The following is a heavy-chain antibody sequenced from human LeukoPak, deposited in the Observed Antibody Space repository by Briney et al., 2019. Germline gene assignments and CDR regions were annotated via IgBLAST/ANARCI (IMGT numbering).Heavy chain of an antibody. CDR2: TYYRSKWYN. CDR3: ARVTSYTWNYPYYFDY. Sequence: SQTLSLTCAISGDSVSSNSAAWNWIKQSPSRGLEWLGRTYYRSKWYNDYAVSVKSRITINPDTSKNQFSLQLNSVTPEDTAVYYCARVTSYTWNYPYYFDYWGQGTLVTVSS. CDR1: GDSVSSNSAA. J-gene: IGHJ4*02. V-gene: IGHV6-1*01. D-gene: IGHD1-7*01.